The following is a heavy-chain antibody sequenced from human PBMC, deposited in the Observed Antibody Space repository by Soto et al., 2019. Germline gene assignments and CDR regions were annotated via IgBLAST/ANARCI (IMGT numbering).Heavy chain of an antibody. Sequence: GGSLILSCTASGFTFGDYAMSWFRQAPGKGLEWVGFIRSKAYGGTTEYAASVKGRFTISRDDSKSIAYLQMNSLKTEDTAVYYCTRDLSSSWYGYRWFDPWGQGTLVTVSS. J-gene: IGHJ5*02. D-gene: IGHD6-13*01. CDR2: IRSKAYGGTT. CDR3: TRDLSSSWYGYRWFDP. CDR1: GFTFGDYA. V-gene: IGHV3-49*03.